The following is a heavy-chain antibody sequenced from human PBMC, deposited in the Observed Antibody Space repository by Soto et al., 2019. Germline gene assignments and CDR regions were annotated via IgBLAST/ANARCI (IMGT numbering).Heavy chain of an antibody. CDR1: GFTFSMYA. D-gene: IGHD3-3*01. CDR3: AKAPYYHFWSGRKMYNWFDP. J-gene: IGHJ5*02. V-gene: IGHV3-23*01. Sequence: PGGSLRLSCAASGFTFSMYAITWVRQPPVKGLEWVSGISGGGGSTYYADSVKGRFTNVRDDTKTTLYLQLNSLGVEDTAVYYCAKAPYYHFWSGRKMYNWFDPWGQGTLVTVSS. CDR2: ISGGGGST.